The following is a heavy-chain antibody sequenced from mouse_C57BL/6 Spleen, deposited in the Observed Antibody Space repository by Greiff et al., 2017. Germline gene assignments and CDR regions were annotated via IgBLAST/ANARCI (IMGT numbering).Heavy chain of an antibody. CDR1: GYTFTSYW. J-gene: IGHJ4*01. Sequence: QVQLQQPGAELVKPGASVKLSCKASGYTFTSYWMQWVKQRPGQGLEWIGEIDPSDSYTNYNQKFKGKATLTVDTSSSTAYMQLSSLTSEDSAVYYCARWIPYYYAIDYWGQGTSVTVSS. V-gene: IGHV1-50*01. CDR2: IDPSDSYT. CDR3: ARWIPYYYAIDY.